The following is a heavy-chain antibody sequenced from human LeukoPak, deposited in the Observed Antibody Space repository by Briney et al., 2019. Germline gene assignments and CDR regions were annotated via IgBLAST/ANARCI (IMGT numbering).Heavy chain of an antibody. CDR2: SDDGSQR. V-gene: IGHV3-30*03. Sequence: GGSLRLSCAASGLTFTNHGFHWVRQAPGKGMEWVAVSDDGSQRNFADSVKGRFTISRDNSKNTLYLQMNSLRAEDTAVYYCARDREYYYDSSIDYWGQGTLVTVSS. D-gene: IGHD3-22*01. CDR3: ARDREYYYDSSIDY. J-gene: IGHJ4*02. CDR1: GLTFTNHG.